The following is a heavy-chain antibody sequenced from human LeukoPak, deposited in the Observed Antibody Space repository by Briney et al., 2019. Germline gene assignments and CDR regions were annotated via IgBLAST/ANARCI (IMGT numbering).Heavy chain of an antibody. D-gene: IGHD3-22*01. CDR3: ARHVRTYYYDSSGGYYYYYGMDV. CDR1: GGSFSGYY. CDR2: IYYSGST. J-gene: IGHJ6*02. Sequence: SETLSLTCAVYGGSFSGYYWSWIRQPPGKGLEWIGYIYYSGSTNYNPSLKSRVTISVDTSKNQFSLKLSSVTAADTAVYYCARHVRTYYYDSSGGYYYYYGMDVWGQGTTVTVSS. V-gene: IGHV4-59*08.